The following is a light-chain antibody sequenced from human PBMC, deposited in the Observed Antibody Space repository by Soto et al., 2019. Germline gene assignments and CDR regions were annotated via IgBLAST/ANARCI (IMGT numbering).Light chain of an antibody. CDR3: QQYNSYSWT. V-gene: IGKV1-5*01. CDR2: DAS. J-gene: IGKJ1*01. Sequence: DIQMTQSPSTLSASVGDRVTITCRASQSISSWLAWYQQKPGKAPNLLIYDASSLESGVPSTFSGSGSGTEFTLTISSLQPDDFATYYCQQYNSYSWTFGQGTKV. CDR1: QSISSW.